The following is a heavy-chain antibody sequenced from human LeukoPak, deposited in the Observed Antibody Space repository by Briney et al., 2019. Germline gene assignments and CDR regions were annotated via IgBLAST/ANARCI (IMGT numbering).Heavy chain of an antibody. CDR3: ARDGGFYDSSGYS. CDR2: INHSGST. V-gene: IGHV4-34*01. D-gene: IGHD3-22*01. Sequence: SETLSLTCAVHGGSFSGHYWTWIRQPPGKGPDWIGEINHSGSTDYNPSLRSRVTISIDTSKNQFSLKLSSVTAADTAVYYCARDGGFYDSSGYSWGQGTLVTVSS. CDR1: GGSFSGHY. J-gene: IGHJ4*02.